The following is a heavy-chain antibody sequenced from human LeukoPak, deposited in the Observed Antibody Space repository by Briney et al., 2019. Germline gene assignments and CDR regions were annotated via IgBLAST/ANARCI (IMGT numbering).Heavy chain of an antibody. V-gene: IGHV4-30-2*01. CDR2: IYHSGGT. J-gene: IGHJ4*02. CDR3: ARTVTTTHFDY. CDR1: GGSISSSGYS. Sequence: SETLSLTCAVSGGSISSSGYSGSWIRQPPGKGLEWIGYIYHSGGTYYNPSLKSRVTISVDRSSNQFSLKLTSVTAADTAVYYCARTVTTTHFDYWGQGTLVTVFS. D-gene: IGHD4-11*01.